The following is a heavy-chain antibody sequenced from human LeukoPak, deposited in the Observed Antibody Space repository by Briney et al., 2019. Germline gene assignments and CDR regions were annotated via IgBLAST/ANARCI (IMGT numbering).Heavy chain of an antibody. V-gene: IGHV4-4*07. D-gene: IGHD5-24*01. CDR3: AASRDGYNWGFDY. CDR1: GGSISSYY. CDR2: IHTSGST. Sequence: SETLSLTCSFSGGSISSYYWSWIRQPARKGLEWIGRIHTSGSTNYNPSLKSRVTMSVDTSKNQFSLKLSSVTAADTAVYYCAASRDGYNWGFDYWGQGTLVTVSS. J-gene: IGHJ4*02.